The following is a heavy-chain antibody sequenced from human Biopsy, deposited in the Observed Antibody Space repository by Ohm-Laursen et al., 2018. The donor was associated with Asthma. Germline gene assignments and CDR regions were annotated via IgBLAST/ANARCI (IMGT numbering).Heavy chain of an antibody. D-gene: IGHD6-6*01. CDR2: IWYDGRKK. Sequence: SLRLSCAASGITFSTYGMHWVRQAPGKGLEWVSFIWYDGRKKTYADSVKGRFTISRDNSKNTLYLQMNSLRAEDTAVYYCARKIAARGGMGVWGQGTTVTVAS. J-gene: IGHJ6*02. V-gene: IGHV3-33*01. CDR1: GITFSTYG. CDR3: ARKIAARGGMGV.